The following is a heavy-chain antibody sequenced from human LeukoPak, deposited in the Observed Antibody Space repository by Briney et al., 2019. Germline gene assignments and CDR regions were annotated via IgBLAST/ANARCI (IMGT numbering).Heavy chain of an antibody. J-gene: IGHJ4*02. CDR3: ARSEQLIRTFDY. CDR2: ISYDGST. D-gene: IGHD6-6*01. V-gene: IGHV4-59*08. CDR1: GDSINVYY. Sequence: SKTLSLTCSVSGDSINVYYWSWIRQTPGKGLEWIGYISYDGSTNYNPSLKSRVTISLDTSKNQLSLKLNSVTAADTALYYCARSEQLIRTFDYWGQGTLVTVSS.